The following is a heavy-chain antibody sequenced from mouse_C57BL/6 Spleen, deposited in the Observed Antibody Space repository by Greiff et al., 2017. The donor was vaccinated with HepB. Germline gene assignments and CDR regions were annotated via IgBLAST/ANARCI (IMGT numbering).Heavy chain of an antibody. CDR2: INPSTGGT. J-gene: IGHJ2*01. Sequence: EVQLQQSGPELVKPGASVKISCKASGYSFTGYYMNWVKQSPEKSLEWIGEINPSTGGTTYNQKFKAKATLTVDKSSSTAYMQLKSLTSEDSAVYYCARTYYDYDMYYFDYWGLGTTLTVSS. CDR1: GYSFTGYY. CDR3: ARTYYDYDMYYFDY. D-gene: IGHD2-4*01. V-gene: IGHV1-42*01.